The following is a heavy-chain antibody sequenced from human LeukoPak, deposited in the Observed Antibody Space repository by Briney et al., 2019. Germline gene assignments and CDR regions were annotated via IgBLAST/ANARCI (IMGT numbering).Heavy chain of an antibody. CDR3: ARVAGHYYDSRSHDAFDI. CDR1: GGTFSSYA. V-gene: IGHV1-69*04. J-gene: IGHJ3*02. D-gene: IGHD3-22*01. Sequence: SVKVSCKASGGTFSSYAISWVRQAPGQGLEWMGRIIPILGIANYAQKFQGRVTITADKSTSTAYMELSSVRSEDTAVYYCARVAGHYYDSRSHDAFDIWGQGTMVTVSS. CDR2: IIPILGIA.